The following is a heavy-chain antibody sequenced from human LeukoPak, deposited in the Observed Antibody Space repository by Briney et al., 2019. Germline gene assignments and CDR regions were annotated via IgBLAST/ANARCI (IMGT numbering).Heavy chain of an antibody. CDR2: ISAYNGNT. CDR3: ARSQGYCSSTSCYFDAFDI. V-gene: IGHV1-18*01. J-gene: IGHJ3*02. CDR1: GYTFTSYG. D-gene: IGHD2-2*01. Sequence: ASVKVSCKASGYTFTSYGISWVRQAPGQGLEWMGWISAYNGNTNYAQKLQGRVTMTTDTSTSTAYMELRSLRSDDTAVYYCARSQGYCSSTSCYFDAFDIWGQGTMVTVSS.